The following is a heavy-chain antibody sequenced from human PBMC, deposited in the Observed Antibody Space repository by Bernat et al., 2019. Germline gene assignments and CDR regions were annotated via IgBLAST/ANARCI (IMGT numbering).Heavy chain of an antibody. CDR3: ATGYCSAGSCAFDI. J-gene: IGHJ3*02. D-gene: IGHD2-15*01. V-gene: IGHV3-15*01. CDR1: GFTFSSAW. CDR2: VKSKTDGGTT. Sequence: EVQLVESGGGLVKPGGSLRLACAASGFTFSSAWMSWVRQAPGKGLEWVGRVKSKTDGGTTDYAAPVKGRFTISRDDSKNTLYLKLNSLKTEDTAVYFCATGYCSAGSCAFDIWGKGTMVTVSS.